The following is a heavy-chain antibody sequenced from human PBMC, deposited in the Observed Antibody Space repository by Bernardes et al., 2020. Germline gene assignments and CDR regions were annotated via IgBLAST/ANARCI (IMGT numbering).Heavy chain of an antibody. CDR1: GFSLSPSGMR. J-gene: IGHJ5*02. Sequence: SGPTLVKPTQTLTLTCTFSGFSLSPSGMRVSWIRQPPGKALEWLARIDWDDDKFYSTSLKTRLTISKDTSKNQVVLTMTNMDPVDTATYYCARTNHDYDVVSHHWFDPWGQGTLVTVSS. D-gene: IGHD4-17*01. CDR3: ARTNHDYDVVSHHWFDP. CDR2: IDWDDDK. V-gene: IGHV2-70*04.